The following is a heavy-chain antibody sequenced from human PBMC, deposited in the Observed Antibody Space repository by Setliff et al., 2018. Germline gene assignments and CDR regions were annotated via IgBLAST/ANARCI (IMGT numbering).Heavy chain of an antibody. V-gene: IGHV4-59*04. D-gene: IGHD3-10*01. J-gene: IGHJ4*02. CDR2: IYYSGNT. CDR1: GGSISSYY. Sequence: SETLSLTCTVSGGSISSYYWSWIRQPAGKGLEWIGHIYYSGNTYYSPSLKSRVTMFVDTSKNQFSLKLSSVTAADTAIYYCAKGRGEMDSWGQGILVTVSS. CDR3: AKGRGEMDS.